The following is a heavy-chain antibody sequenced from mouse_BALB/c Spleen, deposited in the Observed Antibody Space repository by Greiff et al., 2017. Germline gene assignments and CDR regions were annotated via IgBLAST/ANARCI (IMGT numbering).Heavy chain of an antibody. CDR2: ISYSGST. CDR1: GYSITSDYA. D-gene: IGHD2-4*01. Sequence: ESGPGLVKPSQSLSLTCTVTGYSITSDYAWNWIRQFPGNKLEWMGYISYSGSTSYNPSLKSRISITRDTSKNQFFLQLNSVTTEDTATYYCALGLRYYFDYWGQGTTLTVSS. V-gene: IGHV3-2*02. J-gene: IGHJ2*01. CDR3: ALGLRYYFDY.